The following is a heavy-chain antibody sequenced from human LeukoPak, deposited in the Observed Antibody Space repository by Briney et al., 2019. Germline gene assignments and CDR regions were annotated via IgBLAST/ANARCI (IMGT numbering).Heavy chain of an antibody. J-gene: IGHJ4*02. CDR3: AREIGLDLYCGGDCYIDY. V-gene: IGHV3-7*01. D-gene: IGHD2-21*02. CDR1: GFTFSSYW. CDR2: IKQDGSEK. Sequence: GGSLRLSCAASGFTFSSYWMSWVRQAPGKGLEWVANIKQDGSEKYYVDFVKGRFTISRDNAKNSLYLQMNSLRAEDTAVYYCAREIGLDLYCGGDCYIDYWGQGTLVTVSS.